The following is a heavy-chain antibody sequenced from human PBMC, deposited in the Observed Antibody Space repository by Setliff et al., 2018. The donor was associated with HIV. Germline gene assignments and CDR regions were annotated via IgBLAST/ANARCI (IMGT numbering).Heavy chain of an antibody. CDR1: GGSLSGYY. CDR2: IKHTGTT. V-gene: IGHV4-34*01. D-gene: IGHD1-1*01. Sequence: PSETLSLTCGVYGGSLSGYYWTWFRQPPGKGLEWIGEIKHTGTTIYNVSLMSRVTISIDMSKNQFSLRLSSVTVADTAVYYCARFPHEREPKTWGQGTLVTVSS. CDR3: ARFPHEREPKT. J-gene: IGHJ1*01.